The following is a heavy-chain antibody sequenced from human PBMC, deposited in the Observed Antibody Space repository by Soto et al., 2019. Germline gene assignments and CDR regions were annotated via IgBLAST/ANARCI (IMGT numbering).Heavy chain of an antibody. D-gene: IGHD5-12*01. CDR3: AKDAVSRDGVWLAHD. CDR2: LYGDGNGI. V-gene: IGHV3-23*01. Sequence: TGGYLRLSCAASGFTFSDYAMIWVRQAPGKGLEWVSGLYGDGNGIHYADSVKGRFTISRDNDENSDYLQMNSLRVEDTAVYYCAKDAVSRDGVWLAHDWGQGP. J-gene: IGHJ4*02. CDR1: GFTFSDYA.